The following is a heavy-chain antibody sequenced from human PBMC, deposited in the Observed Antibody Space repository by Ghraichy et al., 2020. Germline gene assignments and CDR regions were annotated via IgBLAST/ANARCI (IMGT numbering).Heavy chain of an antibody. J-gene: IGHJ4*02. CDR1: GFDFNNYD. D-gene: IGHD3-10*01. V-gene: IGHV3-23*01. CDR2: ISGSGDRA. CDR3: AKRHYYASGSYNR. Sequence: GGSLRLSCVASGFDFNNYDMTWVRQAPGKGLEWVSGISGSGDRADYADSVKGRFTVSRDNSKNTLYLQMNNPRAEDTAVYYCAKRHYYASGSYNRWGQGTRVTVSS.